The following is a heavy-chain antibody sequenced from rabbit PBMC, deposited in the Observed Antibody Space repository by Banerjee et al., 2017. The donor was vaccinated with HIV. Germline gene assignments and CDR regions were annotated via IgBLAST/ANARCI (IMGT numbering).Heavy chain of an antibody. V-gene: IGHV1S40*01. D-gene: IGHD6-1*01. CDR2: IYAGSSGTT. CDR3: ARTKYAGYDYTFNL. CDR1: GFSFSTNYY. J-gene: IGHJ4*01. Sequence: QSLVESGGDLVKPGASLTLTCTASGFSFSTNYYMCWVRQAPGKGLEWIACIYAGSSGTTYYASWAKGRFTISKTSSTTVTLQMTSLTAADTATYFCARTKYAGYDYTFNLWGQGTLVTVS.